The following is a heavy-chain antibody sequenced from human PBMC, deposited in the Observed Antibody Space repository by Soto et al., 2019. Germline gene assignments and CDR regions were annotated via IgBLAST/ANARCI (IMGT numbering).Heavy chain of an antibody. V-gene: IGHV4-59*08. CDR1: GGSISSYY. CDR2: IYYSGST. Sequence: PSETLSLTCTVSGGSISSYYWSWIRQPPGKGLEWIGYIYYSGSTNYNPSLKSRVTISVDTPKNQFSLKLSSVTAADTAVYYCARNYYDFWSGYYGFGWFDPWGQGTLVTVSS. D-gene: IGHD3-3*01. J-gene: IGHJ5*02. CDR3: ARNYYDFWSGYYGFGWFDP.